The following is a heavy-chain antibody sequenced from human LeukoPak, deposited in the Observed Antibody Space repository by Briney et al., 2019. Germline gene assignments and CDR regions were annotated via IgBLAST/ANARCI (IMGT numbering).Heavy chain of an antibody. CDR1: GGSISSYY. D-gene: IGHD3-22*01. CDR3: ASAPGSSGYLEYFQH. Sequence: SETLSLTCTVSGGSISSYYWSWIRQPAGKGLEWIGRIYTSGSTNYNPSLKSRVTMSVDTSKNQFSLKLSSVTAADTAVYYRASAPGSSGYLEYFQHWGQGTLVTVSS. CDR2: IYTSGST. J-gene: IGHJ1*01. V-gene: IGHV4-4*07.